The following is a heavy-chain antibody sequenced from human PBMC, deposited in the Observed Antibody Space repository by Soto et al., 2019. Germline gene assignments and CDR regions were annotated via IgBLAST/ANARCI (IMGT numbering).Heavy chain of an antibody. D-gene: IGHD3-22*01. CDR1: GGTFSSYA. CDR2: IIPIFGTA. V-gene: IGHV1-69*01. CDR3: ARDHVHYYDSSGYQFDY. Sequence: QVQLVQSGAEVKKPGSSVKVSCKASGGTFSSYAISWVRQAPGQGLEWMGGIIPIFGTANYAQKFQGRVTITADESTSRDYMELSSLISEDTAVYYCARDHVHYYDSSGYQFDYWGQGTLVTVSS. J-gene: IGHJ4*02.